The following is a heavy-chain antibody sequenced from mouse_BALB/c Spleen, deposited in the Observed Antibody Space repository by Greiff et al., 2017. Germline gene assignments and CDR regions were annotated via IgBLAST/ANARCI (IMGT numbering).Heavy chain of an antibody. V-gene: IGHV1-87*01. CDR2: IYPGDGDT. Sequence: QVQLKQSGAELARPGASVKLSCKASGYTFTSYWMQWVKQRPGQGLEWIGAIYPGDGDTRYTQKFKGKATLTADKSSSTAYMQLSSLASEDSAVYYCAKGELPLAWLAYWGQGTLVTVSA. CDR3: AKGELPLAWLAY. CDR1: GYTFTSYW. J-gene: IGHJ3*01.